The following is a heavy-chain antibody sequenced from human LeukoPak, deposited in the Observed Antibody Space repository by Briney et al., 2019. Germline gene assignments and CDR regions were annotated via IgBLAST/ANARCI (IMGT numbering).Heavy chain of an antibody. CDR3: AKDRSPYTTMGPDY. CDR2: ISYDGSIE. V-gene: IGHV3-30*18. CDR1: GCSYSSYG. D-gene: IGHD5-18*01. Sequence: GRSLRLSCVASGCSYSSYGMHWVRQAPGKGLEWLAVISYDGSIEYYADSVRGRFTISRDNSKITLYLQMNSLTTEDTAVYFCAKDRSPYTTMGPDYWGQGTLVTVSS. J-gene: IGHJ4*02.